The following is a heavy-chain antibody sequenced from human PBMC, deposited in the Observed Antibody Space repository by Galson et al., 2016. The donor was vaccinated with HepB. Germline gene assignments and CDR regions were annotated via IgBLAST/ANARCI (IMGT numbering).Heavy chain of an antibody. D-gene: IGHD3-3*01. CDR3: AKLRVPITIFGVVIIGGWFDP. V-gene: IGHV3-23*01. CDR1: GFTFTNYA. CDR2: ITGSGGST. Sequence: SLRLSCAASGFTFTNYAMTWVRRAPGKGLEWVSAITGSGGSTYYADSVKGRFTISRDNSKNTLFLQMNSLRAEDTAVYYCAKLRVPITIFGVVIIGGWFDPWGQGTLVTVSS. J-gene: IGHJ5*02.